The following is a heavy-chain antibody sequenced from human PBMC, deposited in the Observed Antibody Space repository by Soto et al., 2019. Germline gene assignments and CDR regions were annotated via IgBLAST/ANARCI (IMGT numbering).Heavy chain of an antibody. CDR1: GGSISSGGYY. J-gene: IGHJ3*02. V-gene: IGHV4-31*03. Sequence: QVQLQESGPGLVKPSQTLSLTCTVSGGSISSGGYYWSWSRQHPGKGLEWIGYIYYSGSTYYNPSLKSRVTISVDTSKNQFSLKLSSVTAADTAVYYCARDAHYYDSSVVDICGQGTMVTVSS. CDR3: ARDAHYYDSSVVDI. D-gene: IGHD3-22*01. CDR2: IYYSGST.